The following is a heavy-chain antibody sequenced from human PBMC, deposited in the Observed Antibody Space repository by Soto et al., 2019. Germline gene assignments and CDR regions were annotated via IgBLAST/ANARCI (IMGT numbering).Heavy chain of an antibody. D-gene: IGHD6-13*01. CDR1: GGFIDSGAYY. V-gene: IGHV4-30-4*01. CDR2: IYYDGST. Sequence: TSETLSLTCTVSGGFIDSGAYYWSWIRQPPGKGLEWIGYIYYDGSTYYNPSLKSRVTISVDTSKNQFSLKLSSVTAADTAVYYCARGGSSWVGFFDYWGQGTLVTVSS. CDR3: ARGGSSWVGFFDY. J-gene: IGHJ4*02.